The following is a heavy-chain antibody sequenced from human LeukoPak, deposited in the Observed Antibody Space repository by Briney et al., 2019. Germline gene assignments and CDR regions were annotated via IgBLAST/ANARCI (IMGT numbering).Heavy chain of an antibody. CDR2: ISWHSGSI. D-gene: IGHD3-10*01. CDR3: AKDISGSGTYRFDF. J-gene: IGHJ4*02. CDR1: GFTFDDYA. V-gene: IGHV3-9*01. Sequence: GRSLRLSCAASGFTFDDYAMHWVRQAPGKGLEWVSGISWHSGSIDYADSVKGRFTISRDNAKNSLYLQMNSLRAEDTALYYCAKDISGSGTYRFDFWGQGTLVTVSS.